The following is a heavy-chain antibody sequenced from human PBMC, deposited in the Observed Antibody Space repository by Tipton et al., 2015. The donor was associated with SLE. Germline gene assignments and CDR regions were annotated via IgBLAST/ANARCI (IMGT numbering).Heavy chain of an antibody. CDR2: IASNGFA. J-gene: IGHJ6*04. Sequence: TLSLTCTVSGISIISGTDYWTWIRQPAGKGLEWIGRIASNGFANYNRSLESRVTFSIDTSKNQFSLKMTSVNAADTALYFCARENWSFPHMDVWGRGTTVIVSS. V-gene: IGHV4-61*02. CDR1: GISIISGTDY. D-gene: IGHD1-1*01. CDR3: ARENWSFPHMDV.